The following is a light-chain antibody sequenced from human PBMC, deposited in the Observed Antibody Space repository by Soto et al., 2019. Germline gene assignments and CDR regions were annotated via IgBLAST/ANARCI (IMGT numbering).Light chain of an antibody. CDR3: LQYNNWPRP. V-gene: IGKV3-15*01. CDR2: DAS. CDR1: QSISSS. Sequence: ELVMTQSPVTLSVSPGERATLSCRASQSISSSLAWFQQKAGQPPRLLIFDASNRANGVPARFSGSGSGTECTLTVSSLQSEDFAVYYCLQYNNWPRPFGHGTKVEIK. J-gene: IGKJ1*01.